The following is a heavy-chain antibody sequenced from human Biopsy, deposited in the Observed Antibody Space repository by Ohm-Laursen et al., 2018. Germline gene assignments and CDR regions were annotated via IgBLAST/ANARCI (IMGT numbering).Heavy chain of an antibody. CDR2: IYPGDSDT. Sequence: ESLRISCKGSGYIFTNYWIGWVRQMPGKGMEWMGLIYPGDSDTRYSPSFQGQVTISVDKSISTAYVQWNSLKASDTAMYYCAKHGGLGDFWSGYPLAAFDIWGQGTMVTVSS. D-gene: IGHD3-3*01. CDR1: GYIFTNYW. CDR3: AKHGGLGDFWSGYPLAAFDI. J-gene: IGHJ3*02. V-gene: IGHV5-51*01.